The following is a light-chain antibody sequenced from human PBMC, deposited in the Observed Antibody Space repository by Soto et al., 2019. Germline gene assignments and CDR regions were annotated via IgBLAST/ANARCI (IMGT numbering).Light chain of an antibody. CDR2: TTN. J-gene: IGLJ1*01. Sequence: QSVLTQPPSVSGTPGQRVTISCSGGTSNIGSHSVNWYQHLPGTAHKLLIITTNQRPSGVPDRFSGYKSGSSASLVISGLQSEDEAVYYCATWDDSLKGVFGTGTKLTVL. CDR3: ATWDDSLKGV. V-gene: IGLV1-44*01. CDR1: TSNIGSHS.